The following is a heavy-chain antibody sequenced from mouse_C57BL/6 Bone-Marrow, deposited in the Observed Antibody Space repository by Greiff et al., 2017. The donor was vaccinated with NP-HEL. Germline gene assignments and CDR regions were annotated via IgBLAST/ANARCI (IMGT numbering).Heavy chain of an antibody. V-gene: IGHV14-4*01. Sequence: VQLQQSGAELVRPGASVKLSCTASGFNIKDDYMHWVKQRPEQGLEWIGWIYPENGDTEYASKFQGKATITADTSSNTAYLQLSSLTSEDTAVYYCTTWYYGSSPYAMDYWGQGTSVTVSS. CDR3: TTWYYGSSPYAMDY. J-gene: IGHJ4*01. CDR2: IYPENGDT. CDR1: GFNIKDDY. D-gene: IGHD1-1*01.